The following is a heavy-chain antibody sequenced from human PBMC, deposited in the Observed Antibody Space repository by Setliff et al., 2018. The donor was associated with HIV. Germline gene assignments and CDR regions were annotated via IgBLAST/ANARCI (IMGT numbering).Heavy chain of an antibody. CDR1: GFSSNNYW. V-gene: IGHV3-7*03. J-gene: IGHJ3*01. Sequence: GGSLRLSCTDSGFSSNNYWMSWVRQAPGKGLEWAAHINQDGNVKYYVDSVKGRFTISRDNAKTSIYLQMDSLRVEDTAVYYCITDGGLNWGQGTMVNVSS. CDR2: INQDGNVK. CDR3: ITDGGLN. D-gene: IGHD3-10*01.